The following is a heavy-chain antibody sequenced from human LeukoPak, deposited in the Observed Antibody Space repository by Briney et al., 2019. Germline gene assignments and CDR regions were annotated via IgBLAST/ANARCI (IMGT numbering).Heavy chain of an antibody. Sequence: ASVKVSCKASGYTFTSYYIHWVRQAPGQGLEWMGIINPSDGGTSSAQMFQGRVSMTWDTSTSTVYMELSSLRFEDTALYYCASTPDYFETTVYTDHWGQGTLVTVSS. J-gene: IGHJ4*02. CDR2: INPSDGGT. D-gene: IGHD3-22*01. CDR3: ASTPDYFETTVYTDH. CDR1: GYTFTSYY. V-gene: IGHV1-46*01.